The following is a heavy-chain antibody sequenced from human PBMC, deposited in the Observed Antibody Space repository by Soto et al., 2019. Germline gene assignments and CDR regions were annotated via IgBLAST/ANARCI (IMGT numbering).Heavy chain of an antibody. Sequence: QVQLVESGGGVVQPGRSLRLSCAASGFTFSSYAMHWVRQAPGKGLEWVAVISYDGSNKYYADSVKGRFTISRDNAKNTLYLQRNSRRAEDTAVYYCARDAAVVPAAPSIRGGMDVWGQGTTVTVSS. J-gene: IGHJ6*02. CDR1: GFTFSSYA. CDR2: ISYDGSNK. CDR3: ARDAAVVPAAPSIRGGMDV. D-gene: IGHD2-2*01. V-gene: IGHV3-30-3*01.